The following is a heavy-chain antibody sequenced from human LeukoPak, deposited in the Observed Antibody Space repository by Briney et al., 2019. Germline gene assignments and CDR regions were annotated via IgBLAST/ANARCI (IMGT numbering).Heavy chain of an antibody. CDR2: ISGSGGST. D-gene: IGHD3-22*01. CDR1: GFTFSNYA. V-gene: IGHV3-23*01. CDR3: AKGAICYDSSGYTVFDY. Sequence: GGSLRLSCAASGFTFSNYAMSWVRQAPGKGLEWVSAISGSGGSTYYADSVKGRFTISRDNSKNTLYLQMNSLRAEDTAVYYCAKGAICYDSSGYTVFDYWGQGTLVTVSS. J-gene: IGHJ4*02.